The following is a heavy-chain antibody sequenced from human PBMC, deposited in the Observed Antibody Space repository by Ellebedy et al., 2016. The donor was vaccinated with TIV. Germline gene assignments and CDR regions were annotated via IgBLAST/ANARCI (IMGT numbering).Heavy chain of an antibody. CDR1: RYSFSGYY. Sequence: ASVKVSXKASRYSFSGYYIHWVRQAPGQGLEWMGWMNPNSGKTGYAQKFQGRVTMTRDTSTNTAYMELSSLRSEDTAVYYCARWDSGFLSGVYYNYGMDVWGQGTTVTVSS. V-gene: IGHV1-8*02. J-gene: IGHJ6*02. CDR2: MNPNSGKT. D-gene: IGHD5-12*01. CDR3: ARWDSGFLSGVYYNYGMDV.